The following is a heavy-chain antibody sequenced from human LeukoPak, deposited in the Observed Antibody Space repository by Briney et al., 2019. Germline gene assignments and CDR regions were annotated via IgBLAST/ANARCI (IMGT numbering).Heavy chain of an antibody. D-gene: IGHD6-13*01. CDR2: ISAYNGNT. J-gene: IGHJ3*02. V-gene: IGHV1-18*01. Sequence: GASVKVSCKASGYTFTSHGISWLRQAPGQGLEWMGWISAYNGNTNYAQKLQGRVTMTTDTSTSTAYMELRSLRSDDTAVYYCARGRLDSSSWYGADAFDIWGQGTMVTVSS. CDR1: GYTFTSHG. CDR3: ARGRLDSSSWYGADAFDI.